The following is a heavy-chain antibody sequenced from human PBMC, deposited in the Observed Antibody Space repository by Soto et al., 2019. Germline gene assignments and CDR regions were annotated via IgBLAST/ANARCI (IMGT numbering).Heavy chain of an antibody. CDR3: AITPLGLLWFGELLVY. CDR1: GYSISSGYY. D-gene: IGHD3-10*01. Sequence: SETLSLTCAVSGYSISSGYYWGWIRQPPGKGLEWIGSIYHSGSTYYNPSLKSRVTISVDTSKNQFSLKLSSVTAADTAVYYCAITPLGLLWFGELLVYWGQGTLVTVSS. J-gene: IGHJ4*02. V-gene: IGHV4-38-2*01. CDR2: IYHSGST.